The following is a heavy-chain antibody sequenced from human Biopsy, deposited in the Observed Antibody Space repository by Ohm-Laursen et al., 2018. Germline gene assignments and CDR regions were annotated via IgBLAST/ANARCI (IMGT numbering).Heavy chain of an antibody. J-gene: IGHJ5*02. CDR1: GGSISSSTTYY. CDR3: ARHPTGFWFDP. Sequence: GTLSLTCAVSGGSISSSTTYYWAWLRQPPGKGLEWIGRIYNTETIFYNPSLKSRVTISVDTSTNQFPLKVSSVTAADTALYFCARHPTGFWFDPWGHGTLVTVSS. V-gene: IGHV4-39*01. CDR2: IYNTETI.